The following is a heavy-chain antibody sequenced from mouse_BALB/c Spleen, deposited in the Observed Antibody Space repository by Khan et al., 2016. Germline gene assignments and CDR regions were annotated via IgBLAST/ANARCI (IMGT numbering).Heavy chain of an antibody. Sequence: EVQLQESGPGLVKPSQTVSLTCTVTGISITTGNYRWSWIRQFPGNKLEWIGYIYYSGIITYNPSLTSRTTITRDTSKNQLFLELNSLTTEYTATYYCTRYRYDYFDYGGQGATLTVSS. CDR2: IYYSGII. V-gene: IGHV3-5*02. J-gene: IGHJ2*01. D-gene: IGHD2-14*01. CDR1: GISITTGNYR. CDR3: TRYRYDYFDY.